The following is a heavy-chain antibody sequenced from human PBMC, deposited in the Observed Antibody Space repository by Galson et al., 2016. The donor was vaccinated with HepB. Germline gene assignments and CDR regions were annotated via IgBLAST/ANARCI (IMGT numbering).Heavy chain of an antibody. J-gene: IGHJ4*02. V-gene: IGHV1-18*01. CDR1: GYTFANYG. CDR3: ARDFAYYFESSALGDY. CDR2: IRAYNGNT. D-gene: IGHD3-22*01. Sequence: SVKVSCKASGYTFANYGISWVRQAPGQGLEWMGWIRAYNGNTNHPQTLRGRITMTTDTSTSTAYMALRSLKSDDTAVYYCARDFAYYFESSALGDYWGQGTLVTVSS.